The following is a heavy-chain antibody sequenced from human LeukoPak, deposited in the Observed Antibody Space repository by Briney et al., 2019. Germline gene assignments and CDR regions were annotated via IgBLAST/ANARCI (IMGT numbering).Heavy chain of an antibody. CDR3: ARLVDTAMVYDYYYGMDV. CDR1: GYSFTSYW. Sequence: GESLKISCKGSGYSFTSYWIGWVRQMPGKGLEWMGIIYPGDPDTRYSPSFQGQVTISADKSISTAYLQWSSLKASDTAMYYCARLVDTAMVYDYYYGMDVWGQGTTVTVSS. V-gene: IGHV5-51*01. CDR2: IYPGDPDT. J-gene: IGHJ6*02. D-gene: IGHD5-18*01.